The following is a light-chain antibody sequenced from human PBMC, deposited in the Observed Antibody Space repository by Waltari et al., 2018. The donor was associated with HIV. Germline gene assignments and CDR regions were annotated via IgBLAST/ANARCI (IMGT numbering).Light chain of an antibody. CDR3: QQYYRLPIT. Sequence: DIGLTQSPDSLAVSLGERAAINCKSTQSVLYSFNEKNYLAWCQKKPGQPAKLSIDWASTRESGVPDRFSGSGSGTDFTLTISSLQAEEVAVYYCQQYYRLPITFGQGTRLEIK. V-gene: IGKV4-1*01. J-gene: IGKJ5*01. CDR2: WAS. CDR1: QSVLYSFNEKNY.